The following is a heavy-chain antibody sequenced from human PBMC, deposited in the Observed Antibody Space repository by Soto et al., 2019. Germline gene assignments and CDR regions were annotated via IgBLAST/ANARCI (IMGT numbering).Heavy chain of an antibody. CDR1: GGSISSYY. D-gene: IGHD6-19*01. CDR3: ARGNLIAVAGLDWFDP. CDR2: IYYSGST. J-gene: IGHJ5*02. V-gene: IGHV4-59*01. Sequence: SETLSLTCTVSGGSISSYYWSWIRQPPGKGLEWIRYIYYSGSTNYNPSLKSRVTISVDTSNYQFSLKLSSVTAADTAVYYCARGNLIAVAGLDWFDPWGQGTLVTVSS.